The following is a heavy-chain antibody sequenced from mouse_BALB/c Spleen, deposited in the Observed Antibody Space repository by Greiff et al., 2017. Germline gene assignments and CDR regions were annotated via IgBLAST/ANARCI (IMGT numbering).Heavy chain of an antibody. V-gene: IGHV3-2*02. CDR2: ISYSGST. D-gene: IGHD2-4*01. J-gene: IGHJ3*01. CDR1: GYSITSDYA. CDR3: ARWNDYDGGGFAY. Sequence: EVMLVESGPGLVKPSQSLSLTCTVTGYSITSDYAWNWIRQFPGNKLEWMGYISYSGSTSYNPSLKSRISITRDTSKNQFFLQLNSVTTEDTATYYCARWNDYDGGGFAYWGQGTLVTVSA.